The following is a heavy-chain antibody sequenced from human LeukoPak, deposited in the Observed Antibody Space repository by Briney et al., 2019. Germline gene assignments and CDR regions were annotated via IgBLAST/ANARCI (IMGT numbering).Heavy chain of an antibody. D-gene: IGHD6-13*01. CDR3: ARRLGAAAGTRRLDY. Sequence: PSETLSLTCAVYGGSFGGYYWSWIRQPPGKGLEWIGETNHSGSTNYNPSLKSRVTISVDTSKNQFSLKLSSVTAADTAVYYCARRLGAAAGTRRLDYWGQGTLVTVSS. V-gene: IGHV4-34*01. CDR1: GGSFGGYY. J-gene: IGHJ4*02. CDR2: TNHSGST.